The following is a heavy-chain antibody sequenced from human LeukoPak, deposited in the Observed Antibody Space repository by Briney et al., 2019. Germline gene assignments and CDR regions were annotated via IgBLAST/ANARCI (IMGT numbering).Heavy chain of an antibody. Sequence: GASVTVSCKASGYTFTNYDISWVRQAPGQGLEWMGWISAYNGNTNYAQKLQDRVSMTTDTSTSTAYMELRSLRSDDTAVYYCARDRSSSDYWGQGTLVTVSS. V-gene: IGHV1-18*01. J-gene: IGHJ4*02. D-gene: IGHD6-6*01. CDR3: ARDRSSSDY. CDR1: GYTFTNYD. CDR2: ISAYNGNT.